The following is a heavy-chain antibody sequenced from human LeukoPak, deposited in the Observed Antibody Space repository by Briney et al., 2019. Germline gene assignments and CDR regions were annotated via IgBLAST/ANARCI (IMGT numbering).Heavy chain of an antibody. D-gene: IGHD5-18*01. Sequence: GGSLRLSCAASGFILSSYWMHWVRQAPGKGLVWVSRINPDGSSTTYADSVKGRFTISRDNAKNTLSLQMNSLRAEDTAVYYCARVGYNYGYDYWGQGTLVTVSS. CDR3: ARVGYNYGYDY. CDR2: INPDGSST. V-gene: IGHV3-74*01. CDR1: GFILSSYW. J-gene: IGHJ4*02.